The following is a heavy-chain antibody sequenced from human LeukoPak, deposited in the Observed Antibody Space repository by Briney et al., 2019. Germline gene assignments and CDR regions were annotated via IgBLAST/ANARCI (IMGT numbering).Heavy chain of an antibody. CDR1: GFTFDDYA. J-gene: IGHJ4*02. CDR3: AKSGSGGLGFDY. CDR2: ISWNGGTI. Sequence: GRSLRLSCEASGFTFDDYAMHWVRQAPGKGLEWVSGISWNGGTIGYADSVKGRFTISRDNAKKSLYLQMNSLRAEDTALYYCAKSGSGGLGFDYWGQGTLVTVSS. D-gene: IGHD1-14*01. V-gene: IGHV3-9*01.